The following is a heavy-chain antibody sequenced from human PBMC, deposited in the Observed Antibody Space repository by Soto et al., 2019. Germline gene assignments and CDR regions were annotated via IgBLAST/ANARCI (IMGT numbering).Heavy chain of an antibody. CDR2: VSATAGTT. D-gene: IGHD3-16*01. Sequence: DVQLVDSGGGLVQPGGSLRLSCAASGFTFSHYAMSWVRQAPGRGLEWVSLVSATAGTTYYTDSVKGRFTISSDNSRNTVYLQMNSLRADDTAVYYCAKARLAGGFDYWGQGTLVTVSS. V-gene: IGHV3-23*04. CDR1: GFTFSHYA. J-gene: IGHJ4*02. CDR3: AKARLAGGFDY.